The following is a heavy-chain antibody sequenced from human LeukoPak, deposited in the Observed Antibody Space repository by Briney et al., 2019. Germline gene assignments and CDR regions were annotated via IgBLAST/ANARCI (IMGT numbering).Heavy chain of an antibody. CDR2: IYDSGST. D-gene: IGHD2-15*01. V-gene: IGHV4-30-4*01. CDR3: ARDCSGGSCYGAFDI. Sequence: SQTLPLTCTVSGASIRSGDYYWSWIRQPPGKGLEWIGYIYDSGSTYYNPSLKSRITISVDTSENRFSLKLSSVTATDTAVYYCARDCSGGSCYGAFDIWGQGTMVTVSS. J-gene: IGHJ3*02. CDR1: GASIRSGDYY.